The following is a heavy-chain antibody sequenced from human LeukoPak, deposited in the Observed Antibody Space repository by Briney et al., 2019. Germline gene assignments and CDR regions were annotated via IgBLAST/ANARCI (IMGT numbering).Heavy chain of an antibody. CDR1: GGTFSSYT. CDR2: IIPILGIA. CDR3: ARTMVRGVMSMYYFDY. V-gene: IGHV1-69*02. J-gene: IGHJ4*02. Sequence: SVKVSCKASGGTFSSYTISWVRQAPGQGLEWMGRIIPILGIANYAQKFQGRVTITADKSTSTAYMELSSLRSEDTAVYYCARTMVRGVMSMYYFDYWGQGTLVAVSS. D-gene: IGHD3-10*01.